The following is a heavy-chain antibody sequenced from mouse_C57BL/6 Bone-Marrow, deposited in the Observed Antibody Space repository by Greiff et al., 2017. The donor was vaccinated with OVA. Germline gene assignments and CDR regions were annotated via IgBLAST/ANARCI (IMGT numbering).Heavy chain of an antibody. J-gene: IGHJ1*03. V-gene: IGHV1-18*01. Sequence: DVKLQESGPELVKPGASVKIPCKASGYTFTDYNMDWVKQSHGKSLEWIGDINPNNGGTIYNQKFKGKATLTVDKSSSTAYMELRSLTSEDTAVYYCARCYDYDGWYFDVWGTGTTVTVSS. D-gene: IGHD2-4*01. CDR1: GYTFTDYN. CDR2: INPNNGGT. CDR3: ARCYDYDGWYFDV.